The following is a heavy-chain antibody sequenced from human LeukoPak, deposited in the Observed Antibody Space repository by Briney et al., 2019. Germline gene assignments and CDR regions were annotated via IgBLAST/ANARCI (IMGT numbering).Heavy chain of an antibody. J-gene: IGHJ3*02. CDR3: ARDLWLPDAFDI. Sequence: PGGSLRLSCAASGFTFSSYSMNWVRQAPGKGLEWVSSISSSSSYIYYADSVKGRFTISRDNANNSLYLQMNSLRAEDTAVYYCARDLWLPDAFDIWGQGTMVTVSS. CDR2: ISSSSSYI. D-gene: IGHD5-12*01. V-gene: IGHV3-21*01. CDR1: GFTFSSYS.